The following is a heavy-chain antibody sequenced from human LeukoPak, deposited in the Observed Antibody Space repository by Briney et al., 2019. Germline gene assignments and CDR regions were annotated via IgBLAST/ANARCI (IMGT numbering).Heavy chain of an antibody. D-gene: IGHD6-13*01. CDR3: ARDAYGTSSWFPDY. Sequence: ASVKVSCKASGGTFSSYAISWVRQAPGQGLEWMGRINPNSGDTNSAQKFQGGVTMTRDTSISTAYMELSRLRSDDTALYFCARDAYGTSSWFPDYWGQGTLLTVSS. V-gene: IGHV1-2*06. J-gene: IGHJ4*02. CDR2: INPNSGDT. CDR1: GGTFSSYA.